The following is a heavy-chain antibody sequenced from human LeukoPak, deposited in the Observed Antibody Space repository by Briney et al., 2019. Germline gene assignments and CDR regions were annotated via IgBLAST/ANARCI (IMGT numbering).Heavy chain of an antibody. Sequence: SETLSLTCTVSGGSISSYYWSWIRQPPGKGLEWIGYIYYSGSTNYNPSLKSRVTISVDTSKNQFSLKLSSVTAADTAVYYCARSRIAATFDYWGQGTLVTVSS. J-gene: IGHJ4*02. D-gene: IGHD6-13*01. V-gene: IGHV4-59*01. CDR2: IYYSGST. CDR3: ARSRIAATFDY. CDR1: GGSISSYY.